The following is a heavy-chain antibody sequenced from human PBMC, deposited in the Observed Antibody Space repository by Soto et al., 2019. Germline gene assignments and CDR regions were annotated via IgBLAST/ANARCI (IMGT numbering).Heavy chain of an antibody. J-gene: IGHJ4*02. CDR2: ISYDGSNQ. V-gene: IGHV3-30*18. CDR3: AKDQASGQGSFDS. CDR1: GFTFNIYG. Sequence: GGSLRLSCAASGFTFNIYGMHWVRQAPDKGLERVALISYDGSNQYYADSVKGRFTISRDNSKNMLFLQMNSLRADDTAVYYCAKDQASGQGSFDSWGQGTLVTVSS.